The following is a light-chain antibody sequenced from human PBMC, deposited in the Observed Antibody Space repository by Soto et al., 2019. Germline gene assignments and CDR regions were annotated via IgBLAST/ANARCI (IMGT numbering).Light chain of an antibody. V-gene: IGKV1-5*01. CDR1: QNIHPW. CDR2: NAS. J-gene: IGKJ5*01. Sequence: DIQLTQSPSTLSASVGDRVTITCRARQNIHPWLAWFQLKPGQAPKLLVYNASSLVSGVPSRFAASGSETEFTLTIDSLQSDDFATYYCQQSYSTSITFGQGTRLEIK. CDR3: QQSYSTSIT.